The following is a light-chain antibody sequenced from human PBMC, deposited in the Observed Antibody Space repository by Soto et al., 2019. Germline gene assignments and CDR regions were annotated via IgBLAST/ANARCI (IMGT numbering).Light chain of an antibody. CDR1: QTISSW. Sequence: DLQMTQSPSTLAGSLGDRVTIPFRASQTISSWLAWYQQKPGKAPKLLIYKASTLKSGVPSRFSGSGSGTEFTLTISSLQPDDFATYYCQHYNSYSEAFGQGTKVDIK. V-gene: IGKV1-5*03. CDR3: QHYNSYSEA. J-gene: IGKJ1*01. CDR2: KAS.